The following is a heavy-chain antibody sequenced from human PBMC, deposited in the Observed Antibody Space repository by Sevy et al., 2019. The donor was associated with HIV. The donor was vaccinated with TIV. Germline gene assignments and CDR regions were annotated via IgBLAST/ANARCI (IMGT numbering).Heavy chain of an antibody. CDR3: AKDGLYGGDFEYFQD. Sequence: GGSLILSCAASRFSFSSYAMSWVRQAPGKGLEWVSSMTGSGGTIYYGDSVKGRFTISRDNSKNTLYLQMNSLRAEDTAVYYCAKDGLYGGDFEYFQDWGQGTLVTVSS. CDR2: MTGSGGTI. J-gene: IGHJ1*01. V-gene: IGHV3-23*01. CDR1: RFSFSSYA. D-gene: IGHD2-21*02.